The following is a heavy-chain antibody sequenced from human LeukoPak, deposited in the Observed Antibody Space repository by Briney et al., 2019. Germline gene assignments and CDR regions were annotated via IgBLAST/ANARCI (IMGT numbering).Heavy chain of an antibody. J-gene: IGHJ4*02. CDR1: GFTFSDYY. Sequence: GGSLRLSCAASGFTFSDYYMSWIRQAPGKGLERVSYISSSGSTIYYADSVKGRFTISRDNAKNSLYLQMNSLRAEDTAVYYCAGDSGTYYYDSSGYKDYWGQGTLVTVSS. D-gene: IGHD3-22*01. CDR3: AGDSGTYYYDSSGYKDY. V-gene: IGHV3-11*01. CDR2: ISSSGSTI.